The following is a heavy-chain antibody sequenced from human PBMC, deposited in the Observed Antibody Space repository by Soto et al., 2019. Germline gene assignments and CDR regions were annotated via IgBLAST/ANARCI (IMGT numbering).Heavy chain of an antibody. V-gene: IGHV4-39*01. CDR3: ARFSGNALDV. J-gene: IGHJ3*01. CDR2: IYYTWST. CDR1: SGSITSDSDN. Sequence: QLQLQGSGPGLVKPSETLSLACTVSSGSITSDSDNWDWIRQPPGKGLQWIGTIYYTWSTDYNPSLKSRVMSSADTSKNQFSVEWNSVTAADTAVYYCARFSGNALDVWGHGTAVIVSP.